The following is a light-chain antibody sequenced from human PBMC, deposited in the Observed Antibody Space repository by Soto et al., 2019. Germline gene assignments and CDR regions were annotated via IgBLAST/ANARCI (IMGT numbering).Light chain of an antibody. CDR2: EVS. Sequence: QSALTQPPSVSGSPGQSVTISCTGTSSDVGSYNRVSWYQQPPGTAPKLMIYEVSNRPSGVPDRFSGSKSGNTASLTISGLQAEDEADYYCSIYTSSSTYVFGTGTKLTVL. J-gene: IGLJ1*01. CDR1: SSDVGSYNR. CDR3: SIYTSSSTYV. V-gene: IGLV2-18*01.